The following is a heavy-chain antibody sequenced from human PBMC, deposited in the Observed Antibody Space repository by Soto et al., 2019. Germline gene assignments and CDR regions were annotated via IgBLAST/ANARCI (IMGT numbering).Heavy chain of an antibody. CDR2: INHSGST. CDR1: GGSFSGYY. Sequence: SETLSLTCAVYGGSFSGYYWSWIRQPPGKGLEWIGEINHSGSTNYNPSLKSRDTISVDTSKNQISLKLSTVAAADTAVYYCARAGHTTVVTPENWFDPWGQGTLVTVSS. J-gene: IGHJ5*02. V-gene: IGHV4-34*01. CDR3: ARAGHTTVVTPENWFDP. D-gene: IGHD4-17*01.